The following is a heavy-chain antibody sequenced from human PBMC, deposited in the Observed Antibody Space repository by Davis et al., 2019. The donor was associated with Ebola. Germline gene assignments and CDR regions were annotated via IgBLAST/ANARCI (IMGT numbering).Heavy chain of an antibody. CDR1: GYTFTAYH. V-gene: IGHV1-2*06. Sequence: ASVKVSCKASGYTFTAYHIHWVRQAPGQGLEWMGRINLNSGGTNSAQKFQGRVTMTRDTSISTDYMELSRLRSDDTAVYYCATNYYDYGFDIWGQGTMVTVSS. CDR2: INLNSGGT. J-gene: IGHJ3*02. CDR3: ATNYYDYGFDI. D-gene: IGHD3-22*01.